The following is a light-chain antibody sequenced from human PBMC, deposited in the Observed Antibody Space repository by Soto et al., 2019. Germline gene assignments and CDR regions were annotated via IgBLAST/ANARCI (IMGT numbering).Light chain of an antibody. Sequence: QSALTQPPSASGSPGQSVTISCTGTSSDVGGYNYVSWYQQYPGRAPKLMIYEVTKRPSGVPDRFSGSKSGNTASLAISGLQSEDEADYYCAAWDGSLNGWVFGGGTKLTVL. J-gene: IGLJ3*02. V-gene: IGLV2-8*01. CDR3: AAWDGSLNGWV. CDR2: EVT. CDR1: SSDVGGYNY.